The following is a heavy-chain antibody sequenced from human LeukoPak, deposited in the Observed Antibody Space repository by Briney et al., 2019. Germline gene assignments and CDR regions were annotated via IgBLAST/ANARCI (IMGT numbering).Heavy chain of an antibody. CDR3: VRGPHSSTWHHYYLDY. CDR2: IDSSGNYI. D-gene: IGHD6-13*01. V-gene: IGHV3-21*01. J-gene: IGHJ4*02. CDR1: GFTFSSYS. Sequence: AGGSLRLSCAASGFTFSSYSFNWVRQGPGKGLEWVSAIDSSGNYIYYIDSVKGRFTISRDDAKKSVYLQMNSLRAEDTAVYHCVRGPHSSTWHHYYLDYWGQGALVTVSS.